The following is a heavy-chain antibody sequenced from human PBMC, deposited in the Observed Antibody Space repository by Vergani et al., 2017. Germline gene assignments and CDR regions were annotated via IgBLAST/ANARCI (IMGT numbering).Heavy chain of an antibody. CDR2: IYSGGST. J-gene: IGHJ6*02. CDR3: ARDRVDIVATTTYYYYYYGMDV. Sequence: EVQLVESGGGLVQPGGSLRLSCAASGFTVSSNYMSWVRQAPGKGLEWVSVIYSGGSTYYADSVKGRFTISRHNSKNTLYLQMNSLRAEDTAVYYRARDRVDIVATTTYYYYYYGMDVWGQGTTVTVSS. D-gene: IGHD5-12*01. CDR1: GFTVSSNY. V-gene: IGHV3-53*04.